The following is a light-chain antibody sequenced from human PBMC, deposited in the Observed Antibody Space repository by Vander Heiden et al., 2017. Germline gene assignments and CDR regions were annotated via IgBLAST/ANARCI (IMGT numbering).Light chain of an antibody. CDR1: QSIDSS. V-gene: IGKV1-39*01. J-gene: IGKJ2*01. CDR2: TAY. CDR3: QPSHRASYT. Sequence: DLEKAQSPSSLSASIGDRVTIPCRASQSIDSSVNWLQQKPGKAPKLLIYTAYRLQSGVPSRFTGSGSATEFTLTISSLQAEDFATYLCQPSHRASYTFGQGTKVEMK.